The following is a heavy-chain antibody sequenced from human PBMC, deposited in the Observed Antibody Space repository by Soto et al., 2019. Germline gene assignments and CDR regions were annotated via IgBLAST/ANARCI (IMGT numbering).Heavy chain of an antibody. CDR1: GFTFTSSA. CDR3: AAVGKQAAAGPYYYGMDV. CDR2: IVVGSGNT. V-gene: IGHV1-58*02. J-gene: IGHJ6*02. D-gene: IGHD6-13*01. Sequence: QMQLVQSGPEVKKPGTSVKVSCKASGFTFTSSAMQWVRQARGQRLAWIGWIVVGSGNTNYAQKFQERVTITRDMSTRTAYMELSSRISEDTAVYYCAAVGKQAAAGPYYYGMDVWGQGTTVTVSS.